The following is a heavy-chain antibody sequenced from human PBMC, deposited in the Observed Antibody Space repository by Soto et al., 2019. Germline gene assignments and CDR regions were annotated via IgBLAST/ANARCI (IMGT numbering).Heavy chain of an antibody. CDR1: GGSISSYY. J-gene: IGHJ4*03. D-gene: IGHD2-2*01. CDR2: IYTSGST. CDR3: ARACSSNSCYDVFDY. Sequence: SSETLSLTCTVSGGSISSYYWSWIRQPAGKGLEWIGRIYTSGSTNYNPSLKSRVTMSVDTSKNQFSLKLSSVTAADTAMYYCARACSSNSCYDVFDYWGQGTLVTVSS. V-gene: IGHV4-4*07.